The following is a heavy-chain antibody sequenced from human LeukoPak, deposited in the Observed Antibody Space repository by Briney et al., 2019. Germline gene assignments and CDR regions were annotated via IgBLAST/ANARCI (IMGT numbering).Heavy chain of an antibody. J-gene: IGHJ4*02. Sequence: GGSLRLSCAASGFTFSSYTMNWVRQAPGKGLEWVSSISRSSSYIYNADSVKGRFTISRDNAKNSLYLQVNSLRAEDTAVYYCARDDTVTTRVGFIDWGQGTLVTVSS. CDR2: ISRSSSYI. D-gene: IGHD4-17*01. V-gene: IGHV3-21*01. CDR1: GFTFSSYT. CDR3: ARDDTVTTRVGFID.